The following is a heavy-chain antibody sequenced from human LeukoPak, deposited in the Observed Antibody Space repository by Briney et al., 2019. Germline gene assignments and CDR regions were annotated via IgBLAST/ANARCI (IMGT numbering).Heavy chain of an antibody. CDR3: ADYRFSYFDY. J-gene: IGHJ4*02. D-gene: IGHD3-16*01. CDR2: IYYSGST. V-gene: IGHV4-39*01. Sequence: SETLSLTCTVSGGSISSSSYYWGWIRQPPGTGLEWIGSIYYSGSTYYNPSLKSRVTISIDTSKNQFSLKLSSVTAADTAVYYCADYRFSYFDYWGQGTLVTVSS. CDR1: GGSISSSSYY.